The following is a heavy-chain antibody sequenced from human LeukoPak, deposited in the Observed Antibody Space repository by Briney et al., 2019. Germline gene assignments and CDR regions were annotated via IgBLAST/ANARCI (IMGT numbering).Heavy chain of an antibody. Sequence: VASVNVSCTTSGYTFSNYGISWVRQAPGQGLEWMGWITAYNGNRLYAQRFQGRITLTTDTSTSTSYMELRSLEYDDTAIYYCARDNDKVVDHWGQGTLVTVSS. CDR2: ITAYNGNR. CDR3: ARDNDKVVDH. CDR1: GYTFSNYG. V-gene: IGHV1-18*01. J-gene: IGHJ4*01. D-gene: IGHD1-1*01.